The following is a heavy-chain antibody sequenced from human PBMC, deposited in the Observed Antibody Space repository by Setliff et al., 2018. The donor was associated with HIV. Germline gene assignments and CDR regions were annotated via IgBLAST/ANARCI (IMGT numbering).Heavy chain of an antibody. D-gene: IGHD2-15*01. CDR3: VKRRGGSCYSAMAV. CDR1: GFTFSSYS. J-gene: IGHJ6*02. V-gene: IGHV3-21*04. Sequence: GGSLRLSCAASGFTFSSYSMNWVRQAPGKGLEWVSSISSSSSYIYYADSVKGRFTISRDNAKNSLYLQMNSLRADDSATYYCVKRRGGSCYSAMAVWGQGTTVTVSS. CDR2: ISSSSSYI.